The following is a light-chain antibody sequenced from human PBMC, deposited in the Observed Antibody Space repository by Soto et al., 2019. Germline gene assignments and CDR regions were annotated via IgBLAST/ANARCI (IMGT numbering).Light chain of an antibody. CDR3: QQYLYWPPMYT. Sequence: EIVMTQSPATLSVSPGERATLSCRASRSVSSSLAWYQQKPGQAPRLLIYGASTRATGIPARFSGSGSGTEFTLTISSLQSEDFAVYYCQQYLYWPPMYTFGQGTKLEIK. CDR2: GAS. CDR1: RSVSSS. V-gene: IGKV3-15*01. J-gene: IGKJ2*01.